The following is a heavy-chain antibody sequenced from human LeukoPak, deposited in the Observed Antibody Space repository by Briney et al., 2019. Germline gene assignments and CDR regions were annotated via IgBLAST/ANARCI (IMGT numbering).Heavy chain of an antibody. CDR1: GFTFSSYE. Sequence: GGSLRLSCAASGFTFSSYEMNWVRQAPGKGLEWVSYISSSGSTIYYADSVKGRFTISRDNDKNSLYLQMNSLRAEDTAVYYCAREYCSSTSCYPMDYWGQGTLVTVSS. CDR3: AREYCSSTSCYPMDY. D-gene: IGHD2-2*01. V-gene: IGHV3-48*03. CDR2: ISSSGSTI. J-gene: IGHJ4*02.